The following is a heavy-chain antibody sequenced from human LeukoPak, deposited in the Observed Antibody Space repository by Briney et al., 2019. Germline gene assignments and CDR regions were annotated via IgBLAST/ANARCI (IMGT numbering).Heavy chain of an antibody. D-gene: IGHD2-8*02. Sequence: PGGSLRLSCTASGFTFGDYAMSWFRQAPGKGLVWVSRINSDGSSTNYADSVKGRFTISRDNAKNTLYLQMNSLRDEDTAVYYCAREFRVLPDIWGQGTMVTVSS. J-gene: IGHJ3*02. V-gene: IGHV3-74*01. CDR2: INSDGSST. CDR3: AREFRVLPDI. CDR1: GFTFGDYA.